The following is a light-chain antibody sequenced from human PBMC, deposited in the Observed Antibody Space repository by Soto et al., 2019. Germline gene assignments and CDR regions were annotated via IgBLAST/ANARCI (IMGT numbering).Light chain of an antibody. Sequence: SYVLTQPPSVSVAPGQTARITCGGNNIGTKRVHWYQQKPGQAPVLVVYDDSDRPSGIPERFSGSNSGHTATLTISRVEAGDEADYYCQVWDSSTDHYVFGTGTKLTVL. CDR3: QVWDSSTDHYV. CDR2: DDS. J-gene: IGLJ1*01. CDR1: NIGTKR. V-gene: IGLV3-21*02.